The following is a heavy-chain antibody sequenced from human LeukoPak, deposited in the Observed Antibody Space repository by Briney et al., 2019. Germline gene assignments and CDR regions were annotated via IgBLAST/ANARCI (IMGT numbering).Heavy chain of an antibody. J-gene: IGHJ4*02. CDR3: TRAPYSNYVNLDY. V-gene: IGHV3-49*04. Sequence: SGGSPRLSCTASTFSFGDYAMSWVRQAPGKGLEWVGFIRSKAFGGTAEYAASVKGRFTISRDDSKSIAYLQMNSLKSEDTAVYYCTRAPYSNYVNLDYWGQGTLVTVSS. D-gene: IGHD4-11*01. CDR1: TFSFGDYA. CDR2: IRSKAFGGTA.